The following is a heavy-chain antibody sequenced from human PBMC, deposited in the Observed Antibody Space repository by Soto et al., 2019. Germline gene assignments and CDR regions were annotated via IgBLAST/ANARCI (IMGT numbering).Heavy chain of an antibody. Sequence: LRLSCSASGFTVNNYNMNWVRQAPGKGLEWVSSISSSISYVSYADSVRGRFTISRDNAKNSLYLQMNSLREEDTAVYYRAREFDPWGQGARVTVSS. CDR3: AREFDP. CDR1: GFTVNNYN. J-gene: IGHJ5*02. V-gene: IGHV3-21*01. CDR2: ISSSISYV.